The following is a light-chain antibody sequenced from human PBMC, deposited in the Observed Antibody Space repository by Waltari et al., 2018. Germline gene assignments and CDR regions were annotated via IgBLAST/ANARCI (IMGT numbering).Light chain of an antibody. J-gene: IGLJ2*01. CDR3: QAWDSNRYVI. CDR2: QDN. CDR1: QLGNKY. Sequence: SYELTHSPSLSVSPGQTTSITCSGDQLGNKYISWYQQKPGQSPVLLIFQDNMRPSGIPERFSGSNSGNTATLTISGTQAVDEADYYCQAWDSNRYVIFGGGTKLTVL. V-gene: IGLV3-1*01.